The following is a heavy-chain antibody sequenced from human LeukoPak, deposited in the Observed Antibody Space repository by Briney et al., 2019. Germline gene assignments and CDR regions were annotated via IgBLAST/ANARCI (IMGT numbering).Heavy chain of an antibody. D-gene: IGHD3-10*01. CDR2: IDQSGGT. CDR3: AINDGSGSYYKSDY. CDR1: GGSFSGFY. Sequence: PSETLSLTCGVYGGSFSGFYWRWIRQPPGKGLEWIGEIDQSGGTNYNPSLKSRVTITIDTSKNQFSLKVNSVTAADTAVYYCAINDGSGSYYKSDYWGQGTLVTVSS. J-gene: IGHJ4*02. V-gene: IGHV4-34*01.